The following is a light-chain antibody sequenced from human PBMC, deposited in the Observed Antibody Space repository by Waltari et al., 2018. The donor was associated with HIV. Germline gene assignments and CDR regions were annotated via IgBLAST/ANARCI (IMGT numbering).Light chain of an antibody. CDR2: ATS. J-gene: IGKJ1*01. CDR3: QESYGAPPWT. Sequence: DIQMTQSPSSLSASVGDRVTITCRASQTVLTYLNWYQMKPDKAPKLLIYATSNLEGGVPSRFSGSGFGTDFTLTISSLQPEDVATYFCQESYGAPPWTFGQGTTVDVK. V-gene: IGKV1-39*01. CDR1: QTVLTY.